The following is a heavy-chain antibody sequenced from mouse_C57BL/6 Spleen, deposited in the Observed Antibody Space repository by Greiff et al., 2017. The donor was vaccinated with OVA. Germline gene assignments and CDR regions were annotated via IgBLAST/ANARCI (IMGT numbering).Heavy chain of an antibody. Sequence: QVQLKQPGAELVRPGSSVKLSCKASGYTFTSYWMHWVKQRPIQGLEWIGNIDPSDSETLYNQKFKDKATLTVDKSSSTAYMQLSSLTSEDSAVYYCARGGWDEAMDYWGQGTSVTVSS. CDR3: ARGGWDEAMDY. CDR1: GYTFTSYW. V-gene: IGHV1-52*01. J-gene: IGHJ4*01. CDR2: IDPSDSET. D-gene: IGHD4-1*01.